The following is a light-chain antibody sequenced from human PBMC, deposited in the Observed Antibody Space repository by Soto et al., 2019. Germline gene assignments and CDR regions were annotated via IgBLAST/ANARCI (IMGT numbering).Light chain of an antibody. V-gene: IGKV1-39*01. J-gene: IGKJ1*01. CDR2: AAS. Sequence: DIQMTQSPSSLSASVGDRVTITCRASQSISSYLNWYQHKPGKAPKLLIYAASTLQSGVPSRFSGSGSGTDFTLTISCLQSEDVATYYCQQYYSYRGFGQGTKVDIK. CDR3: QQYYSYRG. CDR1: QSISSY.